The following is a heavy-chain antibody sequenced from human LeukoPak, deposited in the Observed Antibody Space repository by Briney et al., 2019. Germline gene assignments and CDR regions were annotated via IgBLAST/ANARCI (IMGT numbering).Heavy chain of an antibody. CDR1: GFTFSSYE. V-gene: IGHV3-48*03. CDR3: ATNVGPRCRSPVVMDV. J-gene: IGHJ6*02. CDR2: ISSSGSTI. D-gene: IGHD2-15*01. Sequence: GGSLTLSCAASGFTFSSYEISWVRQAPGGGLEWVSFISSSGSTINNAESVKGRFTIPRTNAKNTVYMQMNSLGADDTAVYYGATNVGPRCRSPVVMDVWGQGTTVTVSS.